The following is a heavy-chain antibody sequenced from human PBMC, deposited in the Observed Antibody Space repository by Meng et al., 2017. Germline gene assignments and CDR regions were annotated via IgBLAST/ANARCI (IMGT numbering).Heavy chain of an antibody. Sequence: GESLKISCAASGFTFSTYSMRWVRQAPGKGLEWVSGISGSGGNTNCADSVKGRFTISRDNSKNTLYLQMDNLRAEDTAVYYCASGGGYYNDYWGQGTLVTVSS. CDR2: ISGSGGNT. V-gene: IGHV3-23*01. J-gene: IGHJ4*02. CDR1: GFTFSTYS. D-gene: IGHD3-22*01. CDR3: ASGGGYYNDY.